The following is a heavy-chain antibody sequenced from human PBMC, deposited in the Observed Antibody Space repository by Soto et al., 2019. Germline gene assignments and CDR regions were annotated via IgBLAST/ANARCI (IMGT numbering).Heavy chain of an antibody. CDR3: ARDTGDGTFDF. J-gene: IGHJ4*02. V-gene: IGHV1-69*05. Sequence: SVKFSCKASGGTFSSYAISWVRQAPGQGLEWMGWIIAIFGTTNYAQKFQGRVTMTTDTATGTAYMELRSLRSEDTAVYYCARDTGDGTFDFWGQGTLVTVSS. CDR2: IIAIFGTT. D-gene: IGHD7-27*01. CDR1: GGTFSSYA.